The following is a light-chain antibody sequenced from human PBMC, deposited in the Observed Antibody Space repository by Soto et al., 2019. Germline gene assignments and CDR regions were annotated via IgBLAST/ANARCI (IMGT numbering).Light chain of an antibody. CDR1: TGAVTTSNY. J-gene: IGLJ3*02. V-gene: IGLV7-43*01. CDR3: CSFEDSLTWV. CDR2: STS. Sequence: QAVVTQEPSVTVSPGGAVTLTCGSNTGAVTTSNYPNWIQQKPGQPPRTLTYSTSNTLPWTPARFSGSVVGGKAVLRVSAVRPEDEADYYCCSFEDSLTWVFGGGTKVTVL.